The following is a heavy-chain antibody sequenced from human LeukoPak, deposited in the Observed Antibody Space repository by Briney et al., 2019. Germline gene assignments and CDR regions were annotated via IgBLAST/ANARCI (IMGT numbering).Heavy chain of an antibody. D-gene: IGHD6-6*01. CDR1: GFTFKNYA. CDR2: ISWNSGNV. J-gene: IGHJ4*02. Sequence: PGGSLRLSCAASGFTFKNYAMHWARQAPGKGLEWVSSISWNSGNVDYADSVKGRFALSRDNAKNSLFLQMNSLRAEDTALYYCAKTGTYSSSSGYIDSWGQGTKVTVSS. V-gene: IGHV3-9*01. CDR3: AKTGTYSSSSGYIDS.